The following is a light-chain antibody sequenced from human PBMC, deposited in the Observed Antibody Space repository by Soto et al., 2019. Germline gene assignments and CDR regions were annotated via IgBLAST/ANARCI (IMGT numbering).Light chain of an antibody. V-gene: IGLV2-14*01. CDR2: GVS. J-gene: IGLJ2*01. CDR1: SSDVGGYNY. CDR3: SSYSSSSTHVV. Sequence: QSALTQPASVSGSPGQSITISCTGTSSDVGGYNYVSWYQQHPGKAPKLMIYGVSNRPSGVSDRFSGSKSANTASLTISGLQAEDESDYYCSSYSSSSTHVVFGGGTQLTVL.